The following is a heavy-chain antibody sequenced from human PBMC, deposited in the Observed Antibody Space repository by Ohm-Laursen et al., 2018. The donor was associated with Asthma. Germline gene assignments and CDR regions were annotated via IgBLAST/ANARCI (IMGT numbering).Heavy chain of an antibody. J-gene: IGHJ4*02. V-gene: IGHV1-18*04. CDR1: GYSLSSNA. CDR2: ISAYNGNT. D-gene: IGHD3-22*01. Sequence: ASVKVSCKASGYSLSSNAISWVRQAPGQGLEWMGWISAYNGNTNYAQKLQGRVTMTTDTSTSTAYMELRSLRSDDTAVYYCARDTDDSSGYYYAAIDYWGQGTLVTVSS. CDR3: ARDTDDSSGYYYAAIDY.